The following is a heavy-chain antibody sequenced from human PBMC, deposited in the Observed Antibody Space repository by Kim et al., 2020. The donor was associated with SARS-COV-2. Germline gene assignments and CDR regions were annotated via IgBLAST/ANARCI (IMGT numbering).Heavy chain of an antibody. D-gene: IGHD2-15*01. J-gene: IGHJ6*02. V-gene: IGHV1-69*13. CDR3: AREMGEGYCSGGSCPYYYYGRDV. CDR1: GGTFSSYA. CDR2: IIPIFGTA. Sequence: SVKVSCKASGGTFSSYASSWVRQAPGQGLEWMGGIIPIFGTANYALKFQGRVTITADESTSTAYMELSSLRSEDTAVYYCAREMGEGYCSGGSCPYYYYGRDVRGQGTTVTVSS.